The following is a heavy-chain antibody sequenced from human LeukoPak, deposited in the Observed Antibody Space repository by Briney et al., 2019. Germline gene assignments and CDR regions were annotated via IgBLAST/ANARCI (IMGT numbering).Heavy chain of an antibody. CDR1: GFAFSTYS. CDR3: ATQTVAGGY. CDR2: ISSSSSTI. Sequence: GGSLRLSCAASGFAFSTYSMNWVRQSPGKGLEWLSYISSSSSTIYYADSVKGRFTISRDNAKNSLYLQMNSRRAEDTAVYYCATQTVAGGYWGQGTLVTASS. V-gene: IGHV3-48*01. D-gene: IGHD1-14*01. J-gene: IGHJ4*02.